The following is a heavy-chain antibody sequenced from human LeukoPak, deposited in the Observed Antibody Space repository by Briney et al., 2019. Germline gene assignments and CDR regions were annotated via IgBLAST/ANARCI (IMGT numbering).Heavy chain of an antibody. Sequence: ASVKVSCKASGYTFTGHYLHWVRQAPGQGLEWMGWINPNSGGTNYAQKFQGRVTMTRDTSISTAYMELSRLRSDDTAVYYCARDPHCTNGVCEGNAFDIWGQGTMVTVSS. D-gene: IGHD2-8*01. CDR3: ARDPHCTNGVCEGNAFDI. CDR1: GYTFTGHY. CDR2: INPNSGGT. V-gene: IGHV1-2*02. J-gene: IGHJ3*02.